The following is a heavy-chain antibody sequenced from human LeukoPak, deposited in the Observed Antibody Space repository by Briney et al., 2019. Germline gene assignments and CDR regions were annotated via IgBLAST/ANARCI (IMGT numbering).Heavy chain of an antibody. D-gene: IGHD3-9*01. CDR3: ARGLTGYYGYFEY. CDR1: GFTFSSHW. CDR2: INADGRTT. V-gene: IGHV3-74*01. Sequence: GGSLRLSCAASGFTFSSHWMHWVRQPPGKGLVCVSRINADGRTTNHADSVKGRFTISRDNAKSTLYLQMSSLRAEDTAVYYCARGLTGYYGYFEYWGQGVLVTVSS. J-gene: IGHJ4*02.